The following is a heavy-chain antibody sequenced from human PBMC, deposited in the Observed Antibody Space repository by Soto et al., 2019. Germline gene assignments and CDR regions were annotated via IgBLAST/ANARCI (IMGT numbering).Heavy chain of an antibody. J-gene: IGHJ4*02. CDR1: GGSISRYY. CDR3: ARVVRGVNDY. Sequence: ETLSLTCSVSGGSISRYYWSWIRQPPGKGLEWIGYIYYSGSTNYNPSLKSRVTISVDTSKNQFSLKLSSVTAADTAVYYCARVVRGVNDYWGQGPLVTVSS. V-gene: IGHV4-59*08. CDR2: IYYSGST. D-gene: IGHD3-10*01.